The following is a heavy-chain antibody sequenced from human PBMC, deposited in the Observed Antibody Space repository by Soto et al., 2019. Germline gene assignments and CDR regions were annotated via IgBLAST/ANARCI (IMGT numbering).Heavy chain of an antibody. J-gene: IGHJ6*02. V-gene: IGHV1-69*01. CDR1: GGTFSSYA. CDR2: IIPIFGTA. CDR3: ARSIAEAGPYYYYGMDV. D-gene: IGHD6-13*01. Sequence: QVQLVQSGAEVKKPGSSVKVSCKASGGTFSSYAISWVRQAPGQGLEWMGGIIPIFGTANYAQKFQGRVTITADESTSTAYMELSSLRSEDTAVYYCARSIAEAGPYYYYGMDVWGQGTTVTVSS.